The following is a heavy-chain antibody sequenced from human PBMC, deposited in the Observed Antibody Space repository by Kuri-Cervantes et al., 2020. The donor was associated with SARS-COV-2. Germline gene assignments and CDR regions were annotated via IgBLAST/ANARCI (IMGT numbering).Heavy chain of an antibody. CDR2: IWYDGSNK. Sequence: GGSLRLSCAASGFTFSSYGMHWVRQAPGKGLEWVAVIWYDGSNKYYADSVKGRFTISRDNSKNTLYLQMNSLRAEYTAVYYCARDRGGAAAGNRGYYYYYGMDVWGQGTTVTVSS. V-gene: IGHV3-33*08. CDR3: ARDRGGAAAGNRGYYYYYGMDV. J-gene: IGHJ6*02. D-gene: IGHD6-13*01. CDR1: GFTFSSYG.